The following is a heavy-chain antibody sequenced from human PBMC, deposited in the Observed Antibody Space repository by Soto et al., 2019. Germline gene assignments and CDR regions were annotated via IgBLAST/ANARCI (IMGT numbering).Heavy chain of an antibody. V-gene: IGHV4-59*08. CDR3: VRQGIGFLHGLVDV. J-gene: IGHJ6*01. Sequence: QVQVQQSGPGLVKPSETLSLTCTVSSGPSKSHNWGWIRQPPGRGLEWIGYVYDTWSTSYNPSLKSRVTVSVDTSTNRISLTLRFVTAADTAVYYCVRQGIGFLHGLVDVWGQGTTVIVSS. CDR1: SGPSKSHN. CDR2: VYDTWST. D-gene: IGHD3-10*01.